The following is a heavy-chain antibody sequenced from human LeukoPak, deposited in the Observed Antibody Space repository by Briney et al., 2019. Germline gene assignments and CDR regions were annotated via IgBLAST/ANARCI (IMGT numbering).Heavy chain of an antibody. CDR1: GLNVNNNY. J-gene: IGHJ4*02. CDR2: IYSGGST. Sequence: GGSLRLSCAASGLNVNNNYMTWIRQAPGKGLEWVSLIYSGGSTSYADSVKGRFTISRDNSKNTLYLQMNDLRGEDTAVYYCKGLRATVTSPFDYWGQGTLVTVS. D-gene: IGHD4-17*01. V-gene: IGHV3-66*04. CDR3: KGLRATVTSPFDY.